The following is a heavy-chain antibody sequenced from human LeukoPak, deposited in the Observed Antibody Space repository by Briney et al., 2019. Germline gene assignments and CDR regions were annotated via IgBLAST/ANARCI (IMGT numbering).Heavy chain of an antibody. V-gene: IGHV4-4*07. Sequence: SEALSLTCTVSGGSISSYYWSWIRRPAGKGLEWIGRIYTSGSTNYNPSLKSRVTMSVDTSKNQFSLKLSSVTAADTAVYYCASVGLIVGNYFDYWGQGTLVTVSS. J-gene: IGHJ4*02. CDR3: ASVGLIVGNYFDY. D-gene: IGHD3-22*01. CDR1: GGSISSYY. CDR2: IYTSGST.